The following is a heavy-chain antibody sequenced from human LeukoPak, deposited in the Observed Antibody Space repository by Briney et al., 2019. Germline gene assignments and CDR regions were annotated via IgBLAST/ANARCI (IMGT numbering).Heavy chain of an antibody. D-gene: IGHD3-3*01. J-gene: IGHJ4*02. Sequence: PSETLSLTCAVYGGSFSGYYWSWIRQPPGKGLEWIGEINHSGSNNYNPPLKSRVTISVDTSKNQFSLKLSSVTAADTAVYYCASGRSGDFWSGSPSYWGQGTLVTVSS. CDR2: INHSGSN. CDR1: GGSFSGYY. CDR3: ASGRSGDFWSGSPSY. V-gene: IGHV4-34*01.